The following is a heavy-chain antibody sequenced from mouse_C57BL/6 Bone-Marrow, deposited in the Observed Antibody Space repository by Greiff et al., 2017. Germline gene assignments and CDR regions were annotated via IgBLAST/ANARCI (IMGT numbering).Heavy chain of an antibody. Sequence: QVQLQQPGAELVRPGTSVKLSCKASGYTFTSYWMHWVKQRPGQGLEWIGVIDPSDSYTNYNQKFKGKATLTVDTSSSTAYMQLSSLTSEDSAVYYCARPRQLRLPNYAMDYWGQGTSVTVSS. J-gene: IGHJ4*01. V-gene: IGHV1-59*01. D-gene: IGHD3-2*02. CDR3: ARPRQLRLPNYAMDY. CDR2: IDPSDSYT. CDR1: GYTFTSYW.